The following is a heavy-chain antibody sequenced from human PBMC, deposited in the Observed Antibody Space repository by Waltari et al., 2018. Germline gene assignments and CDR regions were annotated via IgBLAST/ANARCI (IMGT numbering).Heavy chain of an antibody. D-gene: IGHD3-10*01. J-gene: IGHJ4*02. V-gene: IGHV4-61*02. CDR3: ARTLEKTYGGWYFDS. CDR2: IFASGST. Sequence: QVQLQESGPGLVEPSQTLSLACSVSGDSIHRGTYYWSWVRQPAGGGLEWLGRIFASGSTDYNPALKSLVTISVDTSKSQVSLNLTSLTAADSAVYYWARTLEKTYGGWYFDSWGQGTRVTVSS. CDR1: GDSIHRGTYY.